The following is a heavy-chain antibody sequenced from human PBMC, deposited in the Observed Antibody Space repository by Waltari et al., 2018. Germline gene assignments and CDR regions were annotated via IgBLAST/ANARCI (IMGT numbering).Heavy chain of an antibody. CDR2: ISGSGDST. CDR1: GFSFSNYA. J-gene: IGHJ4*02. D-gene: IGHD2-15*01. Sequence: EVQLLESGGGLVQPAGSQRLYCAASGFSFSNYAMSWVRQAPGKGLEWVSAISGSGDSTYYADSVKGRFTISRDNSKNTLYLQMNSLRAEDTAVYYCAKDRYCSGGSCYSSFDYWGQGTLVTVSS. V-gene: IGHV3-23*01. CDR3: AKDRYCSGGSCYSSFDY.